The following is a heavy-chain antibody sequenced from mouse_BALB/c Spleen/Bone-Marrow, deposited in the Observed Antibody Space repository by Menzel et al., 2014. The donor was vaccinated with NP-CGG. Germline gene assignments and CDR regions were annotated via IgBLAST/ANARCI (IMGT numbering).Heavy chain of an antibody. J-gene: IGHJ3*01. CDR1: GYTFTSYY. CDR2: IYPGNVDT. D-gene: IGHD4-1*01. CDR3: ARGGSANWEGFAY. Sequence: VKLMESGPELVKPGASVRISCKASGYTFTSYYIHWVKQRPGQGLEWIGWIYPGNVDTKYNEKFKGKATLTADKSSSTAYTQLSSLTSEDSAVYFCARGGSANWEGFAYWGQGTLVTVSA. V-gene: IGHV1S56*01.